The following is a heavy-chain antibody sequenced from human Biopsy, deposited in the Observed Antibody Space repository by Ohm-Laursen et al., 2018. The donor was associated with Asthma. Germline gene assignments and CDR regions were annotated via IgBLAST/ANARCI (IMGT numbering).Heavy chain of an antibody. Sequence: ASVKVSCKTSGDTFRTSAFSWVGQAPGQGLEWMGGHDHEEGGTVNARRFQGRVTMTEDTSTDTAYMELSSLSSDDTAVYYCASDFPKDYVRYNFQFWGQGTLVTVSS. D-gene: IGHD4-17*01. V-gene: IGHV1-24*01. CDR3: ASDFPKDYVRYNFQF. J-gene: IGHJ4*02. CDR1: GDTFRTSA. CDR2: HDHEEGGT.